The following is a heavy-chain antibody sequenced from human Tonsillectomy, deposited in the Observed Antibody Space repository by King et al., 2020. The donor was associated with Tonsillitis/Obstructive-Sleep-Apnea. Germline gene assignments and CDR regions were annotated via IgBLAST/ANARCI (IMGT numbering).Heavy chain of an antibody. CDR2: LYWDDDK. D-gene: IGHD3-9*01. CDR1: GFSLSTSGVG. CDR3: AHSPPHVDWLLWYYFDY. V-gene: IGHV2-5*02. Sequence: TLKESGPTLVKPTQTLMLTCTFSGFSLSTSGVGVGWIRQPPGKALEWLALLYWDDDKRYSPSLKSRLTITKGTSKNQVVLTMTNMDPVDTATYYCAHSPPHVDWLLWYYFDYWGQGTLVTVSS. J-gene: IGHJ4*02.